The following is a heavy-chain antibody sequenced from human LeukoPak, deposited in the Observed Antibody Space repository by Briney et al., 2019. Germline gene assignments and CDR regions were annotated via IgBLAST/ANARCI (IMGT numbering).Heavy chain of an antibody. J-gene: IGHJ4*02. CDR3: ARDPMADFDY. CDR2: ISNDGRNK. CDR1: GFTFSTYA. V-gene: IGHV3-30*04. D-gene: IGHD2-8*01. Sequence: GGSLRLSCAASGFTFSTYAMHWVRQAPGKGLEWVAVISNDGRNKIYADSVKGRFTISRDNSNNTLFLQMNSLRTEDTAVYYCARDPMADFDYWGQGSLVTVSS.